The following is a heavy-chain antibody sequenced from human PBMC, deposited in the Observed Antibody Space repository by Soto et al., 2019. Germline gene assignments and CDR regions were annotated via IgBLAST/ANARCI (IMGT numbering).Heavy chain of an antibody. D-gene: IGHD6-19*01. Sequence: GASVKVSCKASGYTFTSYGISWVRQAPGQGLEWMGWISAYNGNTNCAQKLQGRVTMTTDTSTSTAYMELRSLRSDDTAVYYCARDLIDSSGWYGAFDIWGQGTMVTVSS. CDR2: ISAYNGNT. CDR1: GYTFTSYG. J-gene: IGHJ3*02. V-gene: IGHV1-18*01. CDR3: ARDLIDSSGWYGAFDI.